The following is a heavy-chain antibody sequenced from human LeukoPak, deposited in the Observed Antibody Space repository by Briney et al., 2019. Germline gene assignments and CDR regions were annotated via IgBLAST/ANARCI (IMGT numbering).Heavy chain of an antibody. Sequence: PGGSLRLSCAASGFTFSSYSMNWVRQAPGKGLEWVSSISSSSSYIYYADSVKGRFTISRDNAKNSLYLQMNSLRAEDTAVYYCARSTTDLWSGDFDPWGQGTLVTVSS. CDR2: ISSSSSYI. CDR3: ARSTTDLWSGDFDP. J-gene: IGHJ5*02. CDR1: GFTFSSYS. D-gene: IGHD3-3*01. V-gene: IGHV3-21*01.